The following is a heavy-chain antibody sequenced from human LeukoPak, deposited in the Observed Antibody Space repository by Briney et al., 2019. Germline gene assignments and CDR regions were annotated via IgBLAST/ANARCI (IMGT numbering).Heavy chain of an antibody. CDR3: VRDMKFYGPGSDSLDY. J-gene: IGHJ4*02. D-gene: IGHD3-10*01. Sequence: ASVKVSCKASGGSFNNYAVTWVRQAPGQGLEWMGWINAGNGNTYYSQKFRARVTITMDTSASTAYMELSGLRSEDTAVYYCVRDMKFYGPGSDSLDYWGQGTLVTVSS. V-gene: IGHV1-3*01. CDR2: INAGNGNT. CDR1: GGSFNNYA.